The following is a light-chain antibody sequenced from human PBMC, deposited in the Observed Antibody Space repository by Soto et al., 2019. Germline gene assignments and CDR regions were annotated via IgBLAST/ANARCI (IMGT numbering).Light chain of an antibody. CDR2: DAS. Sequence: IVLTHSPATLSLSPWERATLSFRASQSINRHLAWYRQKPGQAPRLLIYDASNRATGIPDRFSGSGSGTDFTLTISRLEPEDFAVYYCQQYNSWPPYTFGQGTRLEIK. J-gene: IGKJ5*01. V-gene: IGKV3-11*01. CDR1: QSINRH. CDR3: QQYNSWPPYT.